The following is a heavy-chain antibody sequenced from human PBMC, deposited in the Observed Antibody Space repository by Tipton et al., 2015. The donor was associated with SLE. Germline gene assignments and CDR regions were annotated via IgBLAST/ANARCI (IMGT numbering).Heavy chain of an antibody. CDR3: ARVVGGYDSYYYYMDV. V-gene: IGHV4-4*02. Sequence: TLSLTCAVSGGSIISNNWWSWVRQPPGKGLEWIGEIYHRGGTNYNPSLRSRVTISIDKSKKQFSLKLSSVTAADTAVYYCARVVGGYDSYYYYMDVWGKGTTVTVSS. CDR1: GGSIISNNW. J-gene: IGHJ6*03. CDR2: IYHRGGT. D-gene: IGHD5-12*01.